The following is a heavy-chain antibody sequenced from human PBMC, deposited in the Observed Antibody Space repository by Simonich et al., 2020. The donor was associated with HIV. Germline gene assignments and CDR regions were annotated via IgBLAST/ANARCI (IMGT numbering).Heavy chain of an antibody. D-gene: IGHD4-17*01. Sequence: QVQLQQWGAGLLKPSETLSLTCAVYGGSFSGYYWSWIRQPPGKGLEWIGENNDSGRTNYNPSLKSRVTISVDTSKNQFSLKLSSVTAADTAVYYCARRHPTTVTTPYFDYWGQGTLVTVSS. CDR1: GGSFSGYY. CDR3: ARRHPTTVTTPYFDY. J-gene: IGHJ4*02. CDR2: NNDSGRT. V-gene: IGHV4-34*01.